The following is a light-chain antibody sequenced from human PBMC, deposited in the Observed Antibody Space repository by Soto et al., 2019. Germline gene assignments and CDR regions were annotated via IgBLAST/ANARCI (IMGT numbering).Light chain of an antibody. CDR3: QQYNNWPQT. CDR1: QSVATN. V-gene: IGKV3-15*01. J-gene: IGKJ1*01. Sequence: EAVLTQSPATLSVSPGERATVSCRASQSVATNLAWYQQRPGQAPRLLIYGASKRAIGLPARFSGSGSGTEFTLTITSLQSEDFAVYYCQQYNNWPQTFGQGTKVDIK. CDR2: GAS.